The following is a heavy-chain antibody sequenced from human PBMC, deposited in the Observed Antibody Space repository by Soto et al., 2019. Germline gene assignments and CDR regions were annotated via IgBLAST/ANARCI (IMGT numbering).Heavy chain of an antibody. V-gene: IGHV4-59*01. Sequence: SETLSLTCTVSGGSFIGYYWSWIRQPPGKGLEWIGYIYYTGTTSYNPSLESRVTISLDTSKAQFSLKLTSLTAADTAVYYCARAIPELDYWGQGTLVTVSS. CDR2: IYYTGTT. CDR3: ARAIPELDY. J-gene: IGHJ4*02. CDR1: GGSFIGYY.